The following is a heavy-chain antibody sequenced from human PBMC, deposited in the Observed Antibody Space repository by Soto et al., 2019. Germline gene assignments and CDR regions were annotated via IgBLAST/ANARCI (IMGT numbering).Heavy chain of an antibody. J-gene: IGHJ5*02. CDR2: VYSGGST. D-gene: IGHD1-26*01. Sequence: EVRLEESGGRLVQPGGSLRLSCAASGFTVTSNNMIWVRQVAGGGLEWVAVVYSGGSTYYGDSVKGRFTISRDTAKNTMSLQMNNRRREDAAVSSCAKTRSLWREVDPWGRGPLGTVPS. CDR1: GFTVTSNN. V-gene: IGHV3-53*04. CDR3: AKTRSLWREVDP.